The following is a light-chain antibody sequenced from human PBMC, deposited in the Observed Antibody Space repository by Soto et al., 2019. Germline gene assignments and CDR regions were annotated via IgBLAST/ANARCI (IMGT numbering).Light chain of an antibody. J-gene: IGKJ1*01. V-gene: IGKV1-6*02. Sequence: AIQMTQFPSYLSASVGDIVTITCRAGQGIKSDLAGYQQKPGKAPKLLIYAASSLQSGVPSRFSGSGSGTDFTLTITSLQPEDFATYYCLQDYDYPRTFGQGTNVEI. CDR2: AAS. CDR1: QGIKSD. CDR3: LQDYDYPRT.